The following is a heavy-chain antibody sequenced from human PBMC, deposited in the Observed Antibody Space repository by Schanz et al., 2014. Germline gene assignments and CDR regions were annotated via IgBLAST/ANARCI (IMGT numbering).Heavy chain of an antibody. CDR3: AKDPSHGDYDYYFDY. CDR2: ISHSGGSK. CDR1: GFTFNSYA. V-gene: IGHV3-23*01. D-gene: IGHD3-22*01. J-gene: IGHJ4*02. Sequence: EVQLLDSGGGLVKPGGSLRLSCAASGFTFNSYAMTWVRQAPGKGLEWVSSISHSGGSKYYADSVKGRFTISRDNSENTLYLQMNSLRAEDTAVYYCAKDPSHGDYDYYFDYWGQGTLVTVSS.